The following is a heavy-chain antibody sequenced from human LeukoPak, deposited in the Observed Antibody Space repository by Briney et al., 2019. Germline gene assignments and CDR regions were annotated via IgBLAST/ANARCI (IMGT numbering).Heavy chain of an antibody. V-gene: IGHV4-39*01. CDR2: IYYSGST. J-gene: IGHJ4*02. CDR3: ARHEAGYSSGWYFDY. D-gene: IGHD6-19*01. CDR1: GGSISSSSYY. Sequence: SETLSLTCTVSGGSISSSSYYWGWIRQPPGKGLEWIGSIYYSGSTYYNPSLKSRVTISVDTSKNQFSLKLSSVTAADTAVYYCARHEAGYSSGWYFDYWGQGTLVTVSS.